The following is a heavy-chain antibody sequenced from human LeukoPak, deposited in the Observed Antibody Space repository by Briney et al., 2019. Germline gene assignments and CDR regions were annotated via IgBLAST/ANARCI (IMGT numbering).Heavy chain of an antibody. D-gene: IGHD1-14*01. J-gene: IGHJ6*02. CDR3: AKDFVHRMVYYGLDV. Sequence: GGSLRLSCAASGFTFDDYTLHWVRQVPGKGLEWVSLIRWDGGTAYYADSVKGRFTISRDNSKNLLYLQMNSLRNEDTALYYCAKDFVHRMVYYGLDVWGQGTTVTVSS. V-gene: IGHV3-43*01. CDR1: GFTFDDYT. CDR2: IRWDGGTA.